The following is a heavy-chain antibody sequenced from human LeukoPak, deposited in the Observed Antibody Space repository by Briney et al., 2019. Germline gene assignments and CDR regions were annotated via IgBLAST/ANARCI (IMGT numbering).Heavy chain of an antibody. J-gene: IGHJ4*02. V-gene: IGHV3-33*01. CDR3: ARDSEVVVMLPLEY. CDR2: IWYDGSNK. CDR1: GFTFSSYG. Sequence: PGRSLRLSCAASGFTFSSYGMHWVRQAPGKGLEWVAVIWYDGSNKYYADSVKGRFTISRDNSKNTLYLQMNSLRAEDTAVYYCARDSEVVVMLPLEYWGQGTLVTVSS. D-gene: IGHD3-22*01.